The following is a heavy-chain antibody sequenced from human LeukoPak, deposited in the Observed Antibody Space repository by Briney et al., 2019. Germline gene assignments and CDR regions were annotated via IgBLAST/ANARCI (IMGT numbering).Heavy chain of an antibody. CDR1: GFTFSSYA. CDR2: ISGSGGST. V-gene: IGHV3-23*01. J-gene: IGHJ4*02. D-gene: IGHD6-19*01. CDR3: AREQWRLSAFEY. Sequence: GGSLRLSCAASGFTFSSYAMSWVRQAPGKGLEWVSVISGSGGSTHYADSVKGRVTISRDNSQHTLYLQLTSLRAEDTAVYYCAREQWRLSAFEYWGQGTLVTVSS.